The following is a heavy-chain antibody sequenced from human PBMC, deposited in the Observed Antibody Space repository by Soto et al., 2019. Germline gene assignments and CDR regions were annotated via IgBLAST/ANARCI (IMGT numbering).Heavy chain of an antibody. CDR3: ARAGGDTAMGVDY. V-gene: IGHV4-30-2*01. D-gene: IGHD5-18*01. J-gene: IGHJ4*02. CDR2: IYHSGST. Sequence: QLQLQESGSGLVKPSQTLSLTCAVSGGSISSGGYSWSWIRQPPGKGLEWIGYIYHSGSTYYNPSLKSRVTISVDRSKHQFSLKLSSVTAADTAVYYCARAGGDTAMGVDYWGQGTLVTVSS. CDR1: GGSISSGGYS.